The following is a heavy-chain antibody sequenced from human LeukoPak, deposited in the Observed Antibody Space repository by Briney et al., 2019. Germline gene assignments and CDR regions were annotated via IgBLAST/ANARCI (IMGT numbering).Heavy chain of an antibody. Sequence: PSETLSLTCTISGYSISSGYYWGWIRQPPGKGLEWIGSIYHSGSTYYNPSLKSRVTISLDTSENQFSLKLRSVTAADTAVYYCARDLYSSGWRYFDYWGQGTLVSVPS. J-gene: IGHJ4*02. CDR1: GYSISSGYY. CDR2: IYHSGST. CDR3: ARDLYSSGWRYFDY. V-gene: IGHV4-38-2*02. D-gene: IGHD6-19*01.